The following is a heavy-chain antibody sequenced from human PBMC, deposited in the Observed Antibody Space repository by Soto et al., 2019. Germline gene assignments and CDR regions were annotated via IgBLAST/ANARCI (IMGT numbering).Heavy chain of an antibody. J-gene: IGHJ6*02. Sequence: DVQLVATGGGLVQPGGSLRLSCAVSGFSSSSYAMNWVRQAPGKGLEWVSFISSRGTTIYYADSVEGRFTISRDNAQNSLYLQMDSLRDEDTAVYYCVRQGFCSGASCNHYFYYYAMDVWGQGTTVIVSS. V-gene: IGHV3-48*02. CDR3: VRQGFCSGASCNHYFYYYAMDV. CDR1: GFSSSSYA. CDR2: ISSRGTTI. D-gene: IGHD2-15*01.